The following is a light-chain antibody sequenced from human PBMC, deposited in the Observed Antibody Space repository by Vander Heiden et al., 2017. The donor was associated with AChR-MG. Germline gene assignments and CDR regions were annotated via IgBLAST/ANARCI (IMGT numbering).Light chain of an antibody. J-gene: IGKJ1*01. CDR2: GAS. Sequence: IVLTQPPGTLSLAPGEGATPSCRAGQSVSSSYLAWYQQKPGQAPRLLIYGASSMATGIPDRFSGSGSGTDFTLTISRLEPEDFAVYYCQQYGSSPCTFGQGTKVEI. CDR3: QQYGSSPCT. CDR1: QSVSSSY. V-gene: IGKV3-20*01.